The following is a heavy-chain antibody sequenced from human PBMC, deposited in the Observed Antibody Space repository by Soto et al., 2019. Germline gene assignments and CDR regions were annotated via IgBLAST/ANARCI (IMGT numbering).Heavy chain of an antibody. CDR3: AKEGEYQLLFHYYGMDV. J-gene: IGHJ6*02. D-gene: IGHD2-2*01. V-gene: IGHV3-30*18. CDR2: ISYDGSNK. CDR1: GFTFSSYG. Sequence: LRLSCAASGFTFSSYGMHWVRQAPGKGLEWVAVISYDGSNKYYADSVKGRFTISRDNSKNTLYLQMNSLRAEDTAVYYCAKEGEYQLLFHYYGMDVWGQGSTVTVSS.